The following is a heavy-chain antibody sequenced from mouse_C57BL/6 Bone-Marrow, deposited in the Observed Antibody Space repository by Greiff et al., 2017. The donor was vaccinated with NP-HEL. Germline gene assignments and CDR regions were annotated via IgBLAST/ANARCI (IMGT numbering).Heavy chain of an antibody. CDR1: GYTFTSYW. Sequence: VQLQQPGAELVKPGASVKLSCKASGYTFTSYWMHWVKQRPGQGLEWIGMIHPNSGSTNYNEKFKSKATLTVDKSSSTAYMQLSSLTSEDSAVYYCARLGMITPAWFAYWGQGTLVTVSA. V-gene: IGHV1-64*01. CDR3: ARLGMITPAWFAY. D-gene: IGHD2-4*01. J-gene: IGHJ3*01. CDR2: IHPNSGST.